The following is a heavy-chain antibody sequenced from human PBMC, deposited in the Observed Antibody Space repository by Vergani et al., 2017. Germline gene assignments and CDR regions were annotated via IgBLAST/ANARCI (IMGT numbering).Heavy chain of an antibody. J-gene: IGHJ6*03. CDR3: AKSPSYSSSWCDYYYYYMDV. V-gene: IGHV1-8*01. Sequence: QVQLVQSGAEVKKPGASVKVSCKASGYTFTSYDINWVRQATGQGLEWMGWMNPNSGNTGYAQKFQGRVTMTRNTSISTAYMELSSLRSEDTAVYYCAKSPSYSSSWCDYYYYYMDVWGKGTTVTVSS. D-gene: IGHD6-13*01. CDR1: GYTFTSYD. CDR2: MNPNSGNT.